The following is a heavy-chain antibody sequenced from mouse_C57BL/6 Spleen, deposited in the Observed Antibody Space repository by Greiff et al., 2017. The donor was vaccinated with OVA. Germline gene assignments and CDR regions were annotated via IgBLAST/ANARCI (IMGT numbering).Heavy chain of an antibody. V-gene: IGHV14-1*01. CDR1: GFNIKDYY. J-gene: IGHJ1*03. Sequence: VQLKESGAELVRPGASVKLSCTASGFNIKDYYMHWVKQRPEQGLEWIGRIDPEDGDTEYAPKFQGKATMTADTSSNTAYLQLSSLTSEDTAVYYCTTPSYYGSSYGYFDVWGTGTTVTVSS. CDR2: IDPEDGDT. CDR3: TTPSYYGSSYGYFDV. D-gene: IGHD1-1*01.